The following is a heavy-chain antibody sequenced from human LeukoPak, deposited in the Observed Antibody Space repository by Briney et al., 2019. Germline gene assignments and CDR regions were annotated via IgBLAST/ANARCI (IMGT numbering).Heavy chain of an antibody. J-gene: IGHJ4*02. CDR1: GFTVSSNY. CDR2: ISGSGGST. CDR3: AKGDGDYEPLGY. Sequence: GGSLRLSCAASGFTVSSNYMSWVRQAPGKGLEWVSAISGSGGSTYYADSVKGRFTISRDNSKNTLYLQMNSLRAEDTAVYYCAKGDGDYEPLGYWGQGTLVTVSS. D-gene: IGHD4-17*01. V-gene: IGHV3-23*01.